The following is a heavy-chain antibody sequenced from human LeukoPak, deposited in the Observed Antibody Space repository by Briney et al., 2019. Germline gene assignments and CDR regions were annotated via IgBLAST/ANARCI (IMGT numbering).Heavy chain of an antibody. V-gene: IGHV4-34*01. Sequence: PSETLSLTCAVYGGSFSGYYWSWIRQPPGKGLEWIGEINHSGSTNYNPSLKSRVTISGDTSKNQFSLKLSSVTAADTAVYYCARGLPYYYGSGSYSSNWFDPWGQGTLVTVPS. J-gene: IGHJ5*02. D-gene: IGHD3-10*01. CDR1: GGSFSGYY. CDR3: ARGLPYYYGSGSYSSNWFDP. CDR2: INHSGST.